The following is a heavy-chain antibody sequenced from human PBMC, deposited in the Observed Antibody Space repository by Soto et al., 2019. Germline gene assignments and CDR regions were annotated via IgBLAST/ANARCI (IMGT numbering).Heavy chain of an antibody. Sequence: GGSLRLSCAASGFTFSSYSMNWVRQAPGKGLEWVSSISSSSSYIYYADSVKGRFTISRDNAKNSLYLQMNSLRAEDTAVYYCARDPHPGSLGWYFDLWGRGTLVTVSS. CDR2: ISSSSSYI. D-gene: IGHD7-27*01. CDR3: ARDPHPGSLGWYFDL. CDR1: GFTFSSYS. J-gene: IGHJ2*01. V-gene: IGHV3-21*01.